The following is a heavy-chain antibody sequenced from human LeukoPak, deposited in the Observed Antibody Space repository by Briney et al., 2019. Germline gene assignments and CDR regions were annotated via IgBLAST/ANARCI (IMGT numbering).Heavy chain of an antibody. CDR2: ISSVGSNK. D-gene: IGHD3-10*01. CDR3: AKDGLWFGDLTYFDY. CDR1: GVTFSNYG. Sequence: PGRSLRLSCAASGVTFSNYGMHWVRQAPGKGLGWVAVISSVGSNKYYADSVKGRFTTTRDNSKNTLFLQINSMRAEDTAVYYWAKDGLWFGDLTYFDYWGQGTLVTVSS. V-gene: IGHV3-30*18. J-gene: IGHJ4*02.